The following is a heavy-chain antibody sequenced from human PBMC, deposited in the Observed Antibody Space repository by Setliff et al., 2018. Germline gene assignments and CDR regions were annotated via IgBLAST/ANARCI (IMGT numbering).Heavy chain of an antibody. Sequence: ASVKVSCKASGYTFASYDINWVRQAAGQGLEWMGWMNPNIGNTDYAPKFQDRVTLSRNTSISTVYMELSGLTSDDTAVYYCAREGRARGSYSSSWYVRQDQYGMDVWGQGTTVTVSS. D-gene: IGHD6-13*01. J-gene: IGHJ6*02. CDR3: AREGRARGSYSSSWYVRQDQYGMDV. V-gene: IGHV1-8*03. CDR1: GYTFASYD. CDR2: MNPNIGNT.